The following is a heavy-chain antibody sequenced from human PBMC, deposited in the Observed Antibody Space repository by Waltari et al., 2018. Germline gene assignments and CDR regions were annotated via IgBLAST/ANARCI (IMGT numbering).Heavy chain of an antibody. J-gene: IGHJ4*02. D-gene: IGHD1-26*01. CDR1: GGSISSSSYY. Sequence: QLQLQESGPGLVKPSETLSLTCTVSGGSISSSSYYWGWIRQPPGKGLEWIGSIYYSGSTYYNPSRKSRVTISVDTSKNQFSLKLSSVTAADTAVYYCARRGGSYPGYYFDYWGQGTLVTVSS. CDR3: ARRGGSYPGYYFDY. CDR2: IYYSGST. V-gene: IGHV4-39*01.